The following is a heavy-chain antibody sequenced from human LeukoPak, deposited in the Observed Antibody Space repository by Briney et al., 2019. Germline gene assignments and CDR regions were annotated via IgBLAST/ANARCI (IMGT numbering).Heavy chain of an antibody. CDR1: GFTFSSYA. D-gene: IGHD6-13*01. J-gene: IGHJ4*02. Sequence: GGSLRLSCAASGFTFSSYAMSWVRQAPGKGLVGVSAISGSCGSTYYADSVKGRFTISRDNSKNTLYLQMNSLRAEDTAVYYCANNRIAAAGPFFDYWGQGTLVTVSS. CDR2: ISGSCGST. V-gene: IGHV3-23*01. CDR3: ANNRIAAAGPFFDY.